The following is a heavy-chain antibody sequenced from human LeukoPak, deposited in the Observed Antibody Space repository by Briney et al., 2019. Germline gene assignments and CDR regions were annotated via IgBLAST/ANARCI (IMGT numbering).Heavy chain of an antibody. D-gene: IGHD4-17*01. CDR1: GGSISSGSYH. J-gene: IGHJ4*02. V-gene: IGHV4-61*02. Sequence: SETLSLTCTVSGGSISSGSYHWSWIRQPAGKGPEWIGRIHTSGSTNYNPSLKSRVTMSVDTSKNQFSLNLSSVTAADTAVYYCARGTVTTDRYYFDYWGQGTLVTVSS. CDR2: IHTSGST. CDR3: ARGTVTTDRYYFDY.